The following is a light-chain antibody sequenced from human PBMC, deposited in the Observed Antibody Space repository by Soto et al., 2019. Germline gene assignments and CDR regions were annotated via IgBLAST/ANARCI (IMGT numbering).Light chain of an antibody. CDR3: RAYTARSTLV. V-gene: IGLV2-14*01. J-gene: IGLJ3*02. CDR1: MRDVGAYNL. CDR2: EVR. Sequence: QSALTQPASVSGSAGQSITISCSGTMRDVGAYNLVSWYQQHPGTAPKLIIYEVRNRPSGISSRFSGSRSGNTASLTISGLQPEDEGDYYWRAYTARSTLVFGGGTKVTVL.